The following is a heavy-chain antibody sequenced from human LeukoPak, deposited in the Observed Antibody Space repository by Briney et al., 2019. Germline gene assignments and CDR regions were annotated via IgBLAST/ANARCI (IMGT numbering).Heavy chain of an antibody. Sequence: SGGSLRLSCAASGFTFSSYSMNWVRQAPGKGLEWVSSISSSSSYIYYADSVKGRFTISRDNAKNSLYLQMNSLRAEDTAVYYCARFMITFGGVMRFLDYWGQGTLVTVSS. V-gene: IGHV3-21*01. D-gene: IGHD3-16*01. J-gene: IGHJ4*02. CDR3: ARFMITFGGVMRFLDY. CDR2: ISSSSSYI. CDR1: GFTFSSYS.